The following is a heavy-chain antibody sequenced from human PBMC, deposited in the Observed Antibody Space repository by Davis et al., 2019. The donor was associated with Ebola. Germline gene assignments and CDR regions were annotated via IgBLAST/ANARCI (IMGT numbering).Heavy chain of an antibody. CDR1: GGSFSGYY. CDR2: SRNKANSYST. CDR3: ARDRDPAVAWGF. D-gene: IGHD6-19*01. J-gene: IGHJ4*02. V-gene: IGHV3-72*01. Sequence: LSLTCAVYGGSFSGYYWTWVRQAPGKGLEWVARSRNKANSYSTEYAASVKGRFTISRDDSENSLYLQMNSLRVEDTAVYYCARDRDPAVAWGFWGQGTLVTVSS.